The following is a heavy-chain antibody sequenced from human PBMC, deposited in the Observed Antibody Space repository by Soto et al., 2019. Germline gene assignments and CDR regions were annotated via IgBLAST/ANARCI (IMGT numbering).Heavy chain of an antibody. CDR2: IYYSGST. CDR3: ARVFSDSSSFFDP. Sequence: SETLSLTCTVSGVSISSGGYYWSWIRQHPGRGLEWIGYIYYSGSTYYNPSLKSRVTISVDTSKNQFSLKLSSVTAADTAVYYCARVFSDSSSFFDPWGQGTLVTVSS. D-gene: IGHD6-13*01. CDR1: GVSISSGGYY. V-gene: IGHV4-31*03. J-gene: IGHJ5*02.